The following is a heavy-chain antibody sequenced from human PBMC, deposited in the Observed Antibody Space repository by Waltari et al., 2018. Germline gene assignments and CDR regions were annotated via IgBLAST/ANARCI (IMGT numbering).Heavy chain of an antibody. V-gene: IGHV1-69*04. CDR1: GGTFSSYA. D-gene: IGHD6-13*01. CDR3: ASDLAAAGHYYYYGMDV. CDR2: IIPILGIA. J-gene: IGHJ6*02. Sequence: QVQLVQSGAEVKKPGSSVKVSCKASGGTFSSYAISWGRQAPGQGLEWMGRIIPILGIANYAQKFQGRVTITADKSTSTAYMELSSLRSEDTAVYYCASDLAAAGHYYYYGMDVWGQGTTVTVSS.